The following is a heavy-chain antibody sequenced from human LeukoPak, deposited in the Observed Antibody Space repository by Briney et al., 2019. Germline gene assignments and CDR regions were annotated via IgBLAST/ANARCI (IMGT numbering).Heavy chain of an antibody. Sequence: SETLSLTCTVSGGSISSSSYYWGWIRQPPGKGLEWIGSIYYSGSTYFNPSLKSRVTISVDTSKNRFSLKLSSVTAADTAVYYCAIIVGATMGLDYWGQGTLVTVSS. J-gene: IGHJ4*02. CDR3: AIIVGATMGLDY. CDR2: IYYSGST. V-gene: IGHV4-39*01. CDR1: GGSISSSSYY. D-gene: IGHD1-26*01.